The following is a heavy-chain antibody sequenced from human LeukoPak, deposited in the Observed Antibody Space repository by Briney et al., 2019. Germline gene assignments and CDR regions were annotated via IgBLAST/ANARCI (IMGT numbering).Heavy chain of an antibody. Sequence: PGGSLRLSCAASGFTFSSYDMHWVRQATGKGLEWVSAIGTAGDTYYPGSVKGRFTISRENAKNSLYLQMNSLRAGDTAVYYCARGLYYYDSSGLDYWGQGTLVTVSS. CDR3: ARGLYYYDSSGLDY. D-gene: IGHD3-22*01. V-gene: IGHV3-13*01. J-gene: IGHJ4*02. CDR2: IGTAGDT. CDR1: GFTFSSYD.